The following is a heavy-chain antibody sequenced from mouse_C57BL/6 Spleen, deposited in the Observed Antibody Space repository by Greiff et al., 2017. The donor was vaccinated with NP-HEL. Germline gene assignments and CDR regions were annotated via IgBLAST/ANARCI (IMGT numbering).Heavy chain of an antibody. J-gene: IGHJ3*01. Sequence: VQGVESGPELVKPGASVKISCKASGYAFSSSWMNWVKQRPGKGLEWIGRIYPGDGDTNYNGKFKGKATLTADKSSSTAYMQLSSLTSEDSAVYFCARRKGYYDYDEGFAYWGQGTLVTVSA. V-gene: IGHV1-82*01. CDR2: IYPGDGDT. CDR3: ARRKGYYDYDEGFAY. D-gene: IGHD2-4*01. CDR1: GYAFSSSW.